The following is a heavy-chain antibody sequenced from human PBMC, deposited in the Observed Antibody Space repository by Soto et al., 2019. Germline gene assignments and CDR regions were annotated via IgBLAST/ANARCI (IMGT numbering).Heavy chain of an antibody. CDR3: ARDSAIPSDWFDP. V-gene: IGHV3-21*01. D-gene: IGHD6-25*01. CDR1: GFSFSRYS. Sequence: EVQVVESGGGLVKPGGSLRLSCAASGFSFSRYSMNWVRQAPGKGLEWVSSISISGRNIFYADSVKGRFTISRDNAKDSLYLQMNSLRVEDTAVYYCARDSAIPSDWFDPWGQGTLVTVSS. CDR2: ISISGRNI. J-gene: IGHJ5*02.